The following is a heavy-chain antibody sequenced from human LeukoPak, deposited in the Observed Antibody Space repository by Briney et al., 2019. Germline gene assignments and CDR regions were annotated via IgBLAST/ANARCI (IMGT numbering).Heavy chain of an antibody. D-gene: IGHD3-10*01. CDR2: IIPIFGTA. CDR1: GRTFSSYA. Sequence: SVTVSCKASGRTFSSYAISWVRQAPGQGLEWMGGIIPIFGTAKYAQKFQGRVTITTDESTSTAYMELSSLRSEDTAVYYCARSEMVRGVINWFDPWGQGTLVTVSS. V-gene: IGHV1-69*05. J-gene: IGHJ5*02. CDR3: ARSEMVRGVINWFDP.